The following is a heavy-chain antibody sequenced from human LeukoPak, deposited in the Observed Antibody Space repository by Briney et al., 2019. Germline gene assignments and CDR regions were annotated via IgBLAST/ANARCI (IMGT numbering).Heavy chain of an antibody. Sequence: GGSLRLSCAASGFTFSSYGMHWVRQAPGKGLEWVAVISYDGSNKYYADSVKGRFTISRDNSKNTLYLQMNSLRAQDTAVYFCARERQDTIVHSGAFDIWGQGTMVTVSS. V-gene: IGHV3-30*03. CDR3: ARERQDTIVHSGAFDI. D-gene: IGHD3-10*01. CDR2: ISYDGSNK. J-gene: IGHJ3*02. CDR1: GFTFSSYG.